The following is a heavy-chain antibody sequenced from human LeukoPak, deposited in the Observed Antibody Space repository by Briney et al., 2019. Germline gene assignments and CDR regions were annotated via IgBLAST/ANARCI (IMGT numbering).Heavy chain of an antibody. Sequence: GGSLRLSCAASGFTLSSYWMSWVRQAPGKGLEWVANIKQDGSEKYYVDSVKGRFTISRDNAKNSLYLQMNSLRAEDTAVYYCARAPDGSGWYEFADWGQGTLVTVSS. V-gene: IGHV3-7*01. J-gene: IGHJ4*02. CDR1: GFTLSSYW. CDR3: ARAPDGSGWYEFAD. D-gene: IGHD6-19*01. CDR2: IKQDGSEK.